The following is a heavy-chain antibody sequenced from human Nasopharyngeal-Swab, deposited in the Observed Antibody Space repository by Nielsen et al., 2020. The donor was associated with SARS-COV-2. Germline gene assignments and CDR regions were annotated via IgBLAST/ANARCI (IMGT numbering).Heavy chain of an antibody. Sequence: GESLKISCAASGFTFSDYSMNWVRQTPGKGLAWVSSITSSSRYIYYADSVKGRFTISRDNSKNTLYLQMNSLRAEDTAVYYCAKLAMEDAFDIWGQGTMVTVSS. CDR1: GFTFSDYS. J-gene: IGHJ3*02. CDR2: ITSSSRYI. D-gene: IGHD5-18*01. V-gene: IGHV3-21*01. CDR3: AKLAMEDAFDI.